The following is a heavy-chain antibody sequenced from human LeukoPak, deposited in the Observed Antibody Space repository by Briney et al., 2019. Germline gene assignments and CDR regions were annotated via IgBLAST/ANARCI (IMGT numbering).Heavy chain of an antibody. J-gene: IGHJ5*02. CDR2: IYTSGST. V-gene: IGHV4-4*07. D-gene: IGHD6-13*01. CDR1: GGSISSYY. CDR3: ARDKAPSYSSSWYQFDP. Sequence: SETLSLTCTVSGGSISSYYWSWIRQPAGKGLEWIGRIYTSGSTNYNPSLKSRVTISVDTSKNQFSLKLSSVTAADTAVYYCARDKAPSYSSSWYQFDPWGQGTLVTVSS.